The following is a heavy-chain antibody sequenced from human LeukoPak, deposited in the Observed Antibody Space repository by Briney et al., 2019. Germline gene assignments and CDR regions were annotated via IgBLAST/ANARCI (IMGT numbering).Heavy chain of an antibody. CDR1: VYTFTGYY. J-gene: IGHJ6*04. V-gene: IGHV1-2*02. CDR2: INTNSGGT. Sequence: ASVKVSRKASVYTFTGYYMHWVRQPPGQEVEWMGWINTNSGGTNYAQKFQGRVTMTRDTSISTAYMELSRLRSDDTAVYCGASYGSFGVDVWGKGTTVTISS. D-gene: IGHD3-10*01. CDR3: ASYGSFGVDV.